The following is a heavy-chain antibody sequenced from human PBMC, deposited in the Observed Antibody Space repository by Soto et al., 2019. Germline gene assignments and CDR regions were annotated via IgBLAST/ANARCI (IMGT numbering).Heavy chain of an antibody. V-gene: IGHV1-8*01. CDR1: GYTFTSYD. CDR2: MNPNSGNT. Sequence: QVQLEQSGAQVKKPGASVKASCKASGYTFTSYDINWVRQPTGQGLEWMGWMNPNSGNTGYAQKFPGRVTMTRNTSISTGYMELSSLRCEDTAVYYCARDKTSYGMDVWGQGSTGTVSS. J-gene: IGHJ6*02. CDR3: ARDKTSYGMDV.